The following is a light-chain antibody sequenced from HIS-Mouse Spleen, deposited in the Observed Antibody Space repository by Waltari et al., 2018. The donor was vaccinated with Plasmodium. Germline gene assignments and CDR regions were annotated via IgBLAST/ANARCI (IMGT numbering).Light chain of an antibody. CDR1: NIGSKN. V-gene: IGLV3-9*01. CDR2: RDS. CDR3: QVWDSSTVV. Sequence: SYELTQPLSVSVALGQTARITCGGNNIGSKNVHWYQQKPGQAPVLVTHRDSNRPSGIPERFSGSNSGNTATLTISRDQAGEEADYYCQVWDSSTVVFGGGTKLTVL. J-gene: IGLJ2*01.